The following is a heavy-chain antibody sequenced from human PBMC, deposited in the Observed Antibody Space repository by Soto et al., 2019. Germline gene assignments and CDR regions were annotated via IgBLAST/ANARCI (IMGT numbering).Heavy chain of an antibody. Sequence: GGSLRLSCAASGSIFSSYGMHWVRQAPGKGLEWVAVTSFDGRNNNYADSVRGRFTISRDNFKNTLYLQMNSLRAEDTAVYYCAGSSSLSYFDYWGQGTLVTVSS. CDR2: TSFDGRNN. V-gene: IGHV3-30*03. CDR1: GSIFSSYG. CDR3: AGSSSLSYFDY. J-gene: IGHJ4*02. D-gene: IGHD6-13*01.